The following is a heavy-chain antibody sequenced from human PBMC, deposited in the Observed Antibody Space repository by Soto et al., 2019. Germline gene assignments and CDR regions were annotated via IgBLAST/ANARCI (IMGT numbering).Heavy chain of an antibody. CDR2: ISAYNGNT. CDR3: ARPFELPTESWFDP. CDR1: GYTFTSYG. Sequence: GASVKVSCKASGYTFTSYGISWARQAPGQGLEWMGWISAYNGNTNYAQKLQGRVTMTTDTSTSTAYMELRSLRSDDTAVYYCARPFELPTESWFDPWGQGTLVTVSS. D-gene: IGHD2-15*01. J-gene: IGHJ5*02. V-gene: IGHV1-18*01.